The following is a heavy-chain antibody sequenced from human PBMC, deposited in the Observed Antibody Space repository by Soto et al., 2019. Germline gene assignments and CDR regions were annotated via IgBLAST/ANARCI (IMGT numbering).Heavy chain of an antibody. Sequence: ASVKVSNKASGGSFNSFAISWVRQAPGQGLEWMGGIIPIFGAASYGQRIQGRVTITADESTSTAFMELSRLRSEDTAVYYCATSGECGGDCYFYIMDVWGQGTMVTVSS. D-gene: IGHD2-21*02. CDR1: GGSFNSFA. J-gene: IGHJ6*02. CDR2: IIPIFGAA. CDR3: ATSGECGGDCYFYIMDV. V-gene: IGHV1-69*13.